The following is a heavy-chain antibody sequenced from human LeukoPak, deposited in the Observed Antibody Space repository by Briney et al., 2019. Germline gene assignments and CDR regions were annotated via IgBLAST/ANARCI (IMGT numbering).Heavy chain of an antibody. CDR1: GASINSYY. V-gene: IGHV4-4*07. Sequence: SETLSLTCTVSGASINSYYWSWIRQPAGKGLEWIGVIYTSGSTDYNPSLKSRVTMSVDTSRNQFSLKLSSVTAADTAVYYCARISKWGGFDYWGQGTLVTVSS. J-gene: IGHJ4*02. D-gene: IGHD3-10*01. CDR2: IYTSGST. CDR3: ARISKWGGFDY.